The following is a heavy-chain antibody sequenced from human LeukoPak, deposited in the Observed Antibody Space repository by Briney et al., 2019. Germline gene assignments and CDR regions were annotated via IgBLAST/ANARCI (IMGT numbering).Heavy chain of an antibody. Sequence: ASVKVSCKASGYTFTSYDINWVRQATGQGLEWMGWMNPNSGNTGYAQKFQGRVTMTGNTSISTAYMELSSLRSEDTAVYYCARGYGSGSYYNYPHDYWGQGTLVTVSS. CDR1: GYTFTSYD. CDR2: MNPNSGNT. V-gene: IGHV1-8*01. J-gene: IGHJ4*02. D-gene: IGHD3-10*01. CDR3: ARGYGSGSYYNYPHDY.